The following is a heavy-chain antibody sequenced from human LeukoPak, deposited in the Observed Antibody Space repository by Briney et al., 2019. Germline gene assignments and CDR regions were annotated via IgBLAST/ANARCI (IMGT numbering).Heavy chain of an antibody. CDR2: IYGGGTT. CDR1: GFTVSSNY. Sequence: GGSLRLSCAASGFTVSSNYMTCVRQAPGKGLEWVSVIYGGGTTYYADSVKGKVTISRDNSKNTLYLQMNSLRVEDTAVYYCARDRVETAMGPQFRTYYYYGMDVWGQGTTVTVSS. D-gene: IGHD5-18*01. CDR3: ARDRVETAMGPQFRTYYYYGMDV. J-gene: IGHJ6*02. V-gene: IGHV3-66*01.